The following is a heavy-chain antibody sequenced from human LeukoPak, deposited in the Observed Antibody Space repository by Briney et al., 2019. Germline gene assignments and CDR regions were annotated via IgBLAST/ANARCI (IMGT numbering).Heavy chain of an antibody. V-gene: IGHV1-2*06. CDR2: INPNSGGT. Sequence: GASVKVSCKASGYTFTGYYMHWVRQAPGQGLEWMGRINPNSGGTNYAQKFQGRVTMTRDTSISTAHMELSRLRSDDKAVYYCARDGGIAARPGYFQHWGQGTLVTVSS. CDR3: ARDGGIAARPGYFQH. CDR1: GYTFTGYY. J-gene: IGHJ1*01. D-gene: IGHD6-6*01.